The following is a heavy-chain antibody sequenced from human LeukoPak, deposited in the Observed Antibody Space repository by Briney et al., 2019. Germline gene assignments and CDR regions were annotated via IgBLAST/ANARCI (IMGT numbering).Heavy chain of an antibody. CDR2: ISYDGSNK. CDR3: ARGGLRYFDWSYYFDY. V-gene: IGHV3-30-3*01. Sequence: GGSLRLSCAAPGFTFSSYAMHWVRQAPGKGLEWVAVISYDGSNKYYADSVKGRFTISRDNAKNSLYLQMNGLRAEDTAVYYCARGGLRYFDWSYYFDYWGQGTLVTVSS. D-gene: IGHD3-9*01. J-gene: IGHJ4*02. CDR1: GFTFSSYA.